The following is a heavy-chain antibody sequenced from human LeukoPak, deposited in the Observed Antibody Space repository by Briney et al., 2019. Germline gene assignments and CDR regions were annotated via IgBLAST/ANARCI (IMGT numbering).Heavy chain of an antibody. CDR1: GGSFSGYY. Sequence: PSETLSLTCAVYGGSFSGYYWIWIRQPPGKGLEWIGEINHSGSTNYNPSLKSRVTISVDTSKNQFSLKLSSVTAADTAVYYCARGPYDYIRYWGQGTLVTVSS. J-gene: IGHJ4*02. CDR2: INHSGST. CDR3: ARGPYDYIRY. D-gene: IGHD4-11*01. V-gene: IGHV4-34*01.